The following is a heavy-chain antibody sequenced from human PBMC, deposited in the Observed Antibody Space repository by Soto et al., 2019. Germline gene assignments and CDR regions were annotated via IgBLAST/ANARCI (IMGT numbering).Heavy chain of an antibody. CDR3: ARDFLIAAAGYYYYGMDV. D-gene: IGHD6-13*01. V-gene: IGHV3-30-3*01. CDR1: GFTFSSYA. Sequence: HPGGSLRLSCAASGFTFSSYAMHWVRQAPGKGLEWVAVISYDGSNKYYADSVKGRFTISRDNSKNTLYLQMNSLRAEDTAVYYCARDFLIAAAGYYYYGMDVWGQGTTVTVSS. J-gene: IGHJ6*02. CDR2: ISYDGSNK.